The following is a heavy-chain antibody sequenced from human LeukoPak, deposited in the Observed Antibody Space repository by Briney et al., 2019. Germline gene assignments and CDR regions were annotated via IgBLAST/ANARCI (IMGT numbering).Heavy chain of an antibody. CDR3: ARAPGAALD. CDR1: GGSFSGYY. V-gene: IGHV4-34*01. J-gene: IGHJ4*02. D-gene: IGHD2-15*01. CDR2: INHSGST. Sequence: SETLSLTCAVYGGSFSGYYWSWIRQPPGKGLEWIGEINHSGSTNYNPSLKSRVTVSLDTSKNQFSLKLSSVTAVDTAVYYCARAPGAALDWGQGTLVTVSS.